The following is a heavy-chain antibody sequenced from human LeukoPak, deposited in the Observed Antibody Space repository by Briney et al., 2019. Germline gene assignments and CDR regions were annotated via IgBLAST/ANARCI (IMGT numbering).Heavy chain of an antibody. Sequence: KPSETLSLTCTVSGGSISSYYWSWIRQPAGKGLEWIGYIYYSGSTNYNPSLKSRVTISVDTSKNQFSLKLSSVTAADTAVYYCARQSEGGGYYYYGMDVWGQGTTVTVSS. CDR2: IYYSGST. V-gene: IGHV4-59*08. J-gene: IGHJ6*02. CDR3: ARQSEGGGYYYYGMDV. D-gene: IGHD2-15*01. CDR1: GGSISSYY.